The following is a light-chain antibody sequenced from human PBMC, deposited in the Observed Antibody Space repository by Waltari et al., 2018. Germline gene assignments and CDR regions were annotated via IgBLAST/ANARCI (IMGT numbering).Light chain of an antibody. V-gene: IGKV2-28*01. CDR3: MQARQTPWT. J-gene: IGKJ1*01. CDR1: QSLLHSSGYTF. CDR2: LVS. Sequence: DIVMTQSPLSLPVSPGEPASISCGSSQSLLHSSGYTFLDWYLQKPGQSPQLLIYLVSNRASGVPDRFSGSGSGTEFTLKISRVEAEDVGVYYCMQARQTPWTFGQGTKVEIK.